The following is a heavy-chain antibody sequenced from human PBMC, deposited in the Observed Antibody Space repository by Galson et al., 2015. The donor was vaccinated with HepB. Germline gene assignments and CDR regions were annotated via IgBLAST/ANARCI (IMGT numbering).Heavy chain of an antibody. V-gene: IGHV1-46*01. J-gene: IGHJ6*02. CDR2: IKPSGGST. CDR3: ARDLGYCIGGICYEARYTMDV. Sequence: SVKVSCKASGYTFTNYYMHWVRQAPGQRPEWMGVIKPSGGSTNYAQNFQGRVTMTRDTSTTTVYMELNSLRSEDTAVYYCARDLGYCIGGICYEARYTMDVWGQGTTVTVSS. CDR1: GYTFTNYY. D-gene: IGHD2-15*01.